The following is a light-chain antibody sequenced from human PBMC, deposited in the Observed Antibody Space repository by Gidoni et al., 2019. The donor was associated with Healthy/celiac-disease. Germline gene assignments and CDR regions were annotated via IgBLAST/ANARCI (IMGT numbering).Light chain of an antibody. CDR3: QQRSNWPRT. V-gene: IGKV3-11*01. CDR2: DAS. J-gene: IGKJ2*01. CDR1: QSVSSY. Sequence: EIVLTQSPATLSLSPGERATRSCRASQSVSSYLAWYQQKPGQAPRLLIYDASNRATGIPARFSGSGSGTDFTLTISSLEPEDFAVYYCQQRSNWPRTFGQXTKLEIK.